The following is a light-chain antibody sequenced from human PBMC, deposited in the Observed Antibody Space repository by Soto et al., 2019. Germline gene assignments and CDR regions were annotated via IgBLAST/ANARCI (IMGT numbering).Light chain of an antibody. J-gene: IGLJ1*01. CDR3: CSYTSGSTLYV. Sequence: QSVLTQPASVSGSPGQSITISCTGTSSDVGGYNPVSWYQQHPGKAPKLMIFDVSSRPSGVSNRFSGSKSGNTASLTISGLQAEDEADYSCCSYTSGSTLYVFGTGTKVTVL. CDR2: DVS. V-gene: IGLV2-14*01. CDR1: SSDVGGYNP.